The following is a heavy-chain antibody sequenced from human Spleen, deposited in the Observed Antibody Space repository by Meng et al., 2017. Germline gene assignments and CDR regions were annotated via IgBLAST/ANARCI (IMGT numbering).Heavy chain of an antibody. J-gene: IGHJ4*02. D-gene: IGHD2-2*01. CDR3: AREGYDCSSTSCFYYFDY. CDR2: ISWDGGST. Sequence: GGSLRLSCAASGFIFSDHYMSWIRQAPGKGLEWVSLISWDGGSTYYADSVKGRFTISRDNVKNSMYLQMNSLRVEDTAVYYCAREGYDCSSTSCFYYFDYWGQGTLVTVSS. V-gene: IGHV3-11*04. CDR1: GFIFSDHY.